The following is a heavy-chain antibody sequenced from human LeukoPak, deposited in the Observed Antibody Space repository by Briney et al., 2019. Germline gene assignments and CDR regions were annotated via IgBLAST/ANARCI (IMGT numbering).Heavy chain of an antibody. CDR3: ARGGNYYDSSGYLYFDY. J-gene: IGHJ4*02. D-gene: IGHD3-22*01. CDR2: IYYSGST. V-gene: IGHV4-34*01. CDR1: GGSFSGYY. Sequence: SETLSLTCAVYGGSFSGYYWSWIRQPPGKGLEWIGYIYYSGSTYYNPSLKSRVTISVDTSKNQFSLKLSSVTAADTAVYYCARGGNYYDSSGYLYFDYWGQGTLVTVSS.